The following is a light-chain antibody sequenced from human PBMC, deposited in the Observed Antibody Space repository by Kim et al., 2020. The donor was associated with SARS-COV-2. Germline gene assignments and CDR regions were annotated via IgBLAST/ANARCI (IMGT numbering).Light chain of an antibody. J-gene: IGKJ1*01. Sequence: DIQMTQSPSTLSASVGDRVTITCRASQSISSWLAGYQQKPGKTPNLLIYKASSLETRVPSRFSGSGSGTEFTLTISSLQPDDFATYYCQQYNSYPWTFGQGTKVEIK. V-gene: IGKV1-5*03. CDR1: QSISSW. CDR3: QQYNSYPWT. CDR2: KAS.